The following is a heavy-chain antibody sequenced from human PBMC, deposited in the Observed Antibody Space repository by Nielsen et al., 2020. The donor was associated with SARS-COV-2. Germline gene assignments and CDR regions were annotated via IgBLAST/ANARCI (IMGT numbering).Heavy chain of an antibody. V-gene: IGHV4-38-2*02. Sequence: GSLRLSCTVSGYSISSGYYWGWIRQPPGKGLEWIGGIYHSGSTYYNPSLKSRVTISVDTSKNQFSLKLSSVTAADTAVYYCARDSGWPSSWNWFDPWGQGTLVTVSS. D-gene: IGHD2-2*01. CDR2: IYHSGST. CDR3: ARDSGWPSSWNWFDP. J-gene: IGHJ5*02. CDR1: GYSISSGYY.